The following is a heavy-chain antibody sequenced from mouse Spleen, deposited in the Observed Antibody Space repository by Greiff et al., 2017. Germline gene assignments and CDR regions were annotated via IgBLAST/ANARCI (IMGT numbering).Heavy chain of an antibody. CDR2: IRSKSSNYAT. Sequence: EVKLVESGGGLVQPKGSLKLSCAASGFTFNTYAMHWVRQAPGKGLEWVARIRSKSSNYATYYADSVKDRFTISRDDSQSMLYLQMNNLKTEDTAIYYCVREERIHYYGYFAYWGQGTLVTVSA. D-gene: IGHD1-2*01. CDR3: VREERIHYYGYFAY. CDR1: GFTFNTYA. V-gene: IGHV10-3*01. J-gene: IGHJ3*01.